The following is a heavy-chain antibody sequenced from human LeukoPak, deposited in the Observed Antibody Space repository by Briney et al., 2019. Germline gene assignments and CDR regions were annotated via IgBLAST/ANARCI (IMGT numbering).Heavy chain of an antibody. Sequence: ASVTVSCKASGYTFTSYYMHWVRQAPGQGLEWMGLINPSGGNTSYAQKFQGRVTITRDMSTSTVYMELSSLRSEDTAVYYCARTDSSGDYYMHVWGKGTTVTVSS. CDR1: GYTFTSYY. D-gene: IGHD3-22*01. J-gene: IGHJ6*03. CDR2: INPSGGNT. CDR3: ARTDSSGDYYMHV. V-gene: IGHV1-46*01.